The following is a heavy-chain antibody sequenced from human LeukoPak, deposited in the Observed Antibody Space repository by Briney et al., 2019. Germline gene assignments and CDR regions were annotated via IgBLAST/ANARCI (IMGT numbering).Heavy chain of an antibody. Sequence: PSETLSLTCTVSGGSISSNKYYWGWIRQPPGQGLEWIGSIYYSGSTYYNPSLKSRVTISVDTSKNQFSLELRSVTAADTAVYYCATRYGGYYYGMDVWGQGTTVTVSS. D-gene: IGHD5-18*01. CDR1: GGSISSNKYY. J-gene: IGHJ6*02. V-gene: IGHV4-39*01. CDR3: ATRYGGYYYGMDV. CDR2: IYYSGST.